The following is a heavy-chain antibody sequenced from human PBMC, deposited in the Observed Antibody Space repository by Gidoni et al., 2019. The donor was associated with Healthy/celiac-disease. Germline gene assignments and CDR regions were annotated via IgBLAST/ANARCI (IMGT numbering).Heavy chain of an antibody. CDR1: GLTFSSYA. CDR2: ISGGGDST. Sequence: EVQLLESGGGLVQPGGSLRLSCAASGLTFSSYAMSWVRQAPGKGLEWVSAISGGGDSTYCADSVKGRFTISRDNSKNTLYLQMNSLRAEDTAVYYCAKGQGSWYWSGPEYWGQGTLVTVSS. V-gene: IGHV3-23*01. J-gene: IGHJ4*02. CDR3: AKGQGSWYWSGPEY. D-gene: IGHD6-13*01.